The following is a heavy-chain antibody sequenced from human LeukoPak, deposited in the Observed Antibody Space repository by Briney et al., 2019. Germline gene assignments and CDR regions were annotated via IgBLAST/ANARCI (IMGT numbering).Heavy chain of an antibody. CDR3: ARDSVYGARYLDL. D-gene: IGHD4-17*01. Sequence: GGSLRLSCAASRFTFNDYGMSWVRQAPGKGLEWVSSISSSSSYIYYADSVKGRFTISRDNAKNSLYLQMNSLRAEDTAVYYCARDSVYGARYLDLWGRGTLVTVSS. CDR2: ISSSSSYI. CDR1: RFTFNDYG. V-gene: IGHV3-21*01. J-gene: IGHJ2*01.